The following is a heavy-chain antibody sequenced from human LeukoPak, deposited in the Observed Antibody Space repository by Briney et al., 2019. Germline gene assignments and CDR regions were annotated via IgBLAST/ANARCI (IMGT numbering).Heavy chain of an antibody. V-gene: IGHV1-24*01. CDR3: ASRGYSSGWYEYYFDY. CDR1: GYTLTELY. CDR2: FDPEDGET. J-gene: IGHJ4*02. Sequence: ASVKVSCKVSGYTLTELYMHWVRQAPGKGREWMGGFDPEDGETIYAQKFQGRVTMTEDTSTDTAYMELSSLRSEDTAVYYCASRGYSSGWYEYYFDYWGQGTLVTVSS. D-gene: IGHD6-19*01.